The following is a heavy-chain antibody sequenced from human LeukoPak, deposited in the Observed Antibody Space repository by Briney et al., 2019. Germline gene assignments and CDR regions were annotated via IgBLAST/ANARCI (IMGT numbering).Heavy chain of an antibody. CDR2: INAGNGNT. Sequence: ASVKVSCKASGYTFTSYAMHWVRQAPGQRLEWMGWINAGNGNTKYSQKFQGRVTITRDTSASTAYMELSSLRSEDTAVYYCARGPSIAAAGTSKHYYYYYGMDVWGQGTTVTVSS. V-gene: IGHV1-3*01. J-gene: IGHJ6*02. CDR1: GYTFTSYA. CDR3: ARGPSIAAAGTSKHYYYYYGMDV. D-gene: IGHD6-13*01.